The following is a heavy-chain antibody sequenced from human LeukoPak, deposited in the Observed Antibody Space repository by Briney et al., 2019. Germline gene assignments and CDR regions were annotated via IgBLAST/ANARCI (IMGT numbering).Heavy chain of an antibody. CDR3: AREGRYYFDY. CDR2: ISKTGSIT. Sequence: GGSLRLSCAPSGLTFNSYEIIWVRQAPGKGLEWISYISKTGSITYYADSVKGRFTISRDNGKNLLYLQMNTLSAEDTAIYYCAREGRYYFDYWGQGALVTVSS. V-gene: IGHV3-48*03. CDR1: GLTFNSYE. J-gene: IGHJ4*02.